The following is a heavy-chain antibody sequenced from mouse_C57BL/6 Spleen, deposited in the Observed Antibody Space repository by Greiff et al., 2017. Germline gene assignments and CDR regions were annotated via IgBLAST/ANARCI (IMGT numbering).Heavy chain of an antibody. CDR1: GYTFTSYW. Sequence: QVQLQQPGAELVKPGASVKVSCKASGYTFTSYWMHWVKQRPGQGLEWIGRIHPSDSDTNYNQKFKGKATLTVDNSSSTAYMQLSSLTSEDSAVYDCAIYGYYVDYYAMDYWGQGTSVTVSS. V-gene: IGHV1-74*01. D-gene: IGHD2-3*01. CDR2: IHPSDSDT. CDR3: AIYGYYVDYYAMDY. J-gene: IGHJ4*01.